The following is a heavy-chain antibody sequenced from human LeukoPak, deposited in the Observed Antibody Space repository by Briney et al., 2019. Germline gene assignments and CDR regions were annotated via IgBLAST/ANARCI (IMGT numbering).Heavy chain of an antibody. V-gene: IGHV4-59*02. J-gene: IGHJ4*02. D-gene: IGHD5-12*01. CDR3: ARGGPPIVTRFDY. CDR1: GGSVISYY. CDR2: IYYSGST. Sequence: PSETLSLTCTASGGSVISYYWSWIRQPPGKGLEWIGYIYYSGSTNYNPSLKSRVTISVDTSKNQFSLKLKSVTAADTAVYYCARGGPPIVTRFDYWGQGTLVTVS.